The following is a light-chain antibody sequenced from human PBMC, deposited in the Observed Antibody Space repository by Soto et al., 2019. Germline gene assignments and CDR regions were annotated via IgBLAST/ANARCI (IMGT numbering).Light chain of an antibody. CDR1: QSVSSN. CDR3: QQYNNWRPQT. CDR2: GAS. Sequence: EIVMTQSPATLSVSPGERATLSCRASQSVSSNLAWYQQKPGQAPRLLIYGASTRATGIPARFSGSGYGTEFTLTISSLPSEDFAVYYCQQYNNWRPQTFGQGTKVEIK. J-gene: IGKJ1*01. V-gene: IGKV3-15*01.